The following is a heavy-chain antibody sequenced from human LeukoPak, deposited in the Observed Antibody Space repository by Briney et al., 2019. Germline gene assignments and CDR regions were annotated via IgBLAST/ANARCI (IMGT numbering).Heavy chain of an antibody. CDR1: GFTFSSYS. J-gene: IGHJ4*02. CDR3: ARAPDKDYFWSGYLSSQLFDY. Sequence: PGGSLRLSCAASGFTFSSYSMNWVRQAPGKGLEGVSSISSSSSYIYYAASVKGRFTISRDNAKNSLYLQMNSLRAEDTAVYYCARAPDKDYFWSGYLSSQLFDYWGQGTLVTVSS. D-gene: IGHD3-3*01. V-gene: IGHV3-21*01. CDR2: ISSSSSYI.